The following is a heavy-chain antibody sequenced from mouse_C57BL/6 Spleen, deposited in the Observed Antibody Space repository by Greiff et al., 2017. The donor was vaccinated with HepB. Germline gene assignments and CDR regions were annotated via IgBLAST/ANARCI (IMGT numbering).Heavy chain of an antibody. CDR3: ARSGLLPFFDY. V-gene: IGHV1-69*01. D-gene: IGHD2-3*01. CDR1: GYTFTSYW. CDR2: IDPSDSYT. J-gene: IGHJ2*01. Sequence: VQLQQSGAELVMPGASVKLSCKASGYTFTSYWMHWVKQRPGQGLEWIGEIDPSDSYTNYNQKFKGKSTLTVDKSSSTAYMQLSSLTSEDSAVYYCARSGLLPFFDYWGQSTTLTVSS.